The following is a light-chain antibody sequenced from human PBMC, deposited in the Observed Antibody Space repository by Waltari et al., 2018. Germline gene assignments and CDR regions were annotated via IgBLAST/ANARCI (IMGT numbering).Light chain of an antibody. CDR2: GST. J-gene: IGLJ3*02. CDR3: QSYDTTLSVV. Sequence: QSVLTQPPSVSGAPGQRVTISCTGSGSNIGAGYDVHWYQQLPRAAPNPLIYGSTSRPLGVPDRFCGSTSGTSAFLAITGLQAEDEADYYCQSYDTTLSVVFGGGTKLTVL. CDR1: GSNIGAGYD. V-gene: IGLV1-40*01.